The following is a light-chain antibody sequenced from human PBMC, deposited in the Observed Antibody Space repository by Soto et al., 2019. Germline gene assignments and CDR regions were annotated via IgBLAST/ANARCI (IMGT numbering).Light chain of an antibody. CDR2: GTS. CDR3: QQLNSY. Sequence: DIQMTQSPSSLSASVGDTVTITCRASHNITNYLNWYQQKSGKAPKVLIFGTSSLQSGVPSRFSGSGSGTDFTLTISSLQPEDFATYYCQQLNSYFGQGTRLEIK. J-gene: IGKJ5*01. CDR1: HNITNY. V-gene: IGKV1-39*01.